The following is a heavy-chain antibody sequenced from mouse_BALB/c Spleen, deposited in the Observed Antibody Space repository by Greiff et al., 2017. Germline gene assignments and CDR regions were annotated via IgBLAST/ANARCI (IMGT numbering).Heavy chain of an antibody. Sequence: EVQRVESGGGLVKPGGSLKLSCAASGFTFSSYAMSWVRQTPEKRLEWVATISSGGSYTYYPDSVKGRFTISRDNAKNTLYLQMSSLRSEDTAMYYCARHGDGYHAMDYWGQGTSVTVSS. J-gene: IGHJ4*01. V-gene: IGHV5-9-3*01. CDR1: GFTFSSYA. CDR3: ARHGDGYHAMDY. D-gene: IGHD2-13*01. CDR2: ISSGGSYT.